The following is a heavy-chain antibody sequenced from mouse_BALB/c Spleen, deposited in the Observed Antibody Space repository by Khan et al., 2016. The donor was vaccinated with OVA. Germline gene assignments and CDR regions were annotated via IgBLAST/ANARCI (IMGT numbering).Heavy chain of an antibody. CDR1: GYSITSNYA. CDR2: ISYSGAT. CDR3: ARQNYYGYALDY. Sequence: VQLQQSGPGLVKPSQSLSLTCTVTGYSITSNYAWSWIRQFPGNKLEWMGYISYSGATNYNPSLKSRISVTRDTSENQFFLQLNSVTTEDTATYYWARQNYYGYALDYWGQGTSVTVSS. V-gene: IGHV3-2*02. J-gene: IGHJ4*01. D-gene: IGHD1-1*01.